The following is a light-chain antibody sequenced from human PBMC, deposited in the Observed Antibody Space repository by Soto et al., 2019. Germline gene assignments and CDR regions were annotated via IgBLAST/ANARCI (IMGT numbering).Light chain of an antibody. V-gene: IGKV3-20*01. J-gene: IGKJ2*01. CDR3: QQYRSSPYT. Sequence: EIVLTQSPGTLSLSPGERATLSCRASQSVNSDLAWYQQKPGQAPRLLIYAAYTRATGIPDRFSGSGSETDFTLTISRLEPEDFAVYYCQQYRSSPYTFGQGTKLEIK. CDR2: AAY. CDR1: QSVNSD.